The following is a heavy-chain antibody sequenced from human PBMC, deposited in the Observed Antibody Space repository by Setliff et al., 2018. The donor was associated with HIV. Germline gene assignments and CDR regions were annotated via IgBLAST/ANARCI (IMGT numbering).Heavy chain of an antibody. CDR1: GGSISRSFYY. CDR3: ARGAYRDGYDY. D-gene: IGHD5-18*01. CDR2: VDYNGRT. J-gene: IGHJ4*02. V-gene: IGHV4-61*05. Sequence: PSETLSLTCSVSGGSISRSFYYWGWLRQPPGKGLEWIGYVDYNGRTDYNPSLKSRVTISLDTSKNQVSLKLSSVAAADTAVYHCARGAYRDGYDYWGQGTLVTVS.